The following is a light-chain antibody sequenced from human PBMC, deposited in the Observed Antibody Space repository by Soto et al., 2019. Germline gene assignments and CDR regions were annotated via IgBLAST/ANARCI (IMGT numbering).Light chain of an antibody. CDR2: EVN. CDR1: SSDVGGYNY. CDR3: SSYTSSSTVL. Sequence: QSALTQPASVSGSPGQSITISCTGTSSDVGGYNYVSWYQQHPGKVPKVMIYEVNNRPSGASNRFSGSKSGNTASLTISGLQAEDEADYYCSSYTSSSTVLFGGGTKVTVL. J-gene: IGLJ2*01. V-gene: IGLV2-14*01.